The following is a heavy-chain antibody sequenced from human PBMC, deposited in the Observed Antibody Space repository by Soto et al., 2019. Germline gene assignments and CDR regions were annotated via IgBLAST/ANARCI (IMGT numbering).Heavy chain of an antibody. Sequence: EVQLLESGGGLVQPGGSLRLACAASGFTFSSDAMSWVRQAPGKGLEWVSAISGSGGSTYYADSEKGRFTISRDNSKNTLSLQMNSLRAEDTAVYYCAKVNGYSSGWFDYWGQGALVNVSS. CDR2: ISGSGGST. CDR3: AKVNGYSSGWFDY. CDR1: GFTFSSDA. J-gene: IGHJ4*02. D-gene: IGHD6-19*01. V-gene: IGHV3-23*01.